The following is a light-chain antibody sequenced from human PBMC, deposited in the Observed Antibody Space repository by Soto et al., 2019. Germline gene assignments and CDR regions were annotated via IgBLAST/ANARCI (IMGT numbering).Light chain of an antibody. J-gene: IGKJ3*01. CDR3: QQANSFPFT. CDR2: IAS. V-gene: IGKV1-12*01. CDR1: QGISRW. Sequence: IQMTQSPSSVSASVGDRVSITCRASQGISRWLAWYQQKPGKAPKLLIYIASRLQSGVPSRFSGSGSGADFTLTISSLQPEDFATYYCQQANSFPFTFGPGTKVDIK.